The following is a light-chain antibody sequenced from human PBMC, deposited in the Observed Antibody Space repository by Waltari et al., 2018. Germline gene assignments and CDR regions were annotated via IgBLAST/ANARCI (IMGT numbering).Light chain of an antibody. Sequence: EIVMTQSPATLSVSPGERATLSCRASQSVSSNLAWYQQNPGQAPSLLIYGASTRATGFPARFSGSGSGTEFTLTISSLQSEDFAVYYCQQYNNWPPELTFGGGTKVEIK. CDR3: QQYNNWPPELT. J-gene: IGKJ4*01. V-gene: IGKV3-15*01. CDR2: GAS. CDR1: QSVSSN.